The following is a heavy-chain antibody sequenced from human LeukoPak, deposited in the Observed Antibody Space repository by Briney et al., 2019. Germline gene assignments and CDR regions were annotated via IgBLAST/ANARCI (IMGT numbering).Heavy chain of an antibody. Sequence: PGGSLRLSCAASGFTFSSYAMSWVRQAPGKGLEWVSAISGSGGSTYYADSVKGRFTISRDNSKNTLYLQMNSLRAEDTAVYYCAKDERLIPEGLGDYWGQGTLVTVSS. V-gene: IGHV3-23*01. D-gene: IGHD3-16*01. J-gene: IGHJ4*02. CDR3: AKDERLIPEGLGDY. CDR2: ISGSGGST. CDR1: GFTFSSYA.